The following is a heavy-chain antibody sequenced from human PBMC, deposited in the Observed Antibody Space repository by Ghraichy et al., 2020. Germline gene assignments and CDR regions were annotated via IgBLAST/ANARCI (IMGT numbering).Heavy chain of an antibody. D-gene: IGHD1-26*01. CDR2: ISWNSGSI. J-gene: IGHJ6*03. V-gene: IGHV3-9*01. CDR1: GFRFDDYA. CDR3: AKGASVSNYYYMDV. Sequence: GGSLRLSCAASGFRFDDYAMHWVRQAPGKGLEWVSGISWNSGSIGYADSVKGRFTMSRDNAKNSLYLQMNSLRAEDTALYYCAKGASVSNYYYMDVWGKGTTVTVSS.